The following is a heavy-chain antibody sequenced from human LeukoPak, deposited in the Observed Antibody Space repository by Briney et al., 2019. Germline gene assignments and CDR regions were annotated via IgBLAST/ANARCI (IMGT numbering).Heavy chain of an antibody. Sequence: ASVKVSCKASDYTFTSYGISWVRQAPGQGLEWMGWISAYNGNTNYAQKLQGRVTMTTDTSTSTAYMELRSLRSDDTAVYYCARSDPYSNNWYFWFDPWGQGTLVTVSS. J-gene: IGHJ5*02. CDR1: DYTFTSYG. CDR2: ISAYNGNT. CDR3: ARSDPYSNNWYFWFDP. D-gene: IGHD6-13*01. V-gene: IGHV1-18*01.